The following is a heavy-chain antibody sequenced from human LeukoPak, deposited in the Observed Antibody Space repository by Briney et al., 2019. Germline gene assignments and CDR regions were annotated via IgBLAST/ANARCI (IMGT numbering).Heavy chain of an antibody. CDR2: IYSNGNG. Sequence: GSLRLSCAASGFTVSSNFMSWVRQTPGKGLEWVSIIYSNGNGYYAASVEGRFTISRDNSKNTMYLQMNSLRAEDTAVYYCARPLRFNNNMDVWGQGTTVTVSS. V-gene: IGHV3-53*01. CDR3: ARPLRFNNNMDV. CDR1: GFTVSSNF. J-gene: IGHJ6*02. D-gene: IGHD3-3*01.